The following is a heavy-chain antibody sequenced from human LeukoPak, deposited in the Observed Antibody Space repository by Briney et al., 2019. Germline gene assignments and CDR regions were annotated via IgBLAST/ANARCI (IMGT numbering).Heavy chain of an antibody. CDR1: GFTFDDYA. Sequence: GGSLRLSCAASGFTFDDYAMHWVRQAPGKGLEWVSGISWNSGSIGYADSVKGRFTISRDNAKNSLYLRMNSLRAEDTALYYCAKDVLSSGSLGTIDYWGQGTLVTVSS. CDR2: ISWNSGSI. V-gene: IGHV3-9*01. J-gene: IGHJ4*02. CDR3: AKDVLSSGSLGTIDY. D-gene: IGHD6-19*01.